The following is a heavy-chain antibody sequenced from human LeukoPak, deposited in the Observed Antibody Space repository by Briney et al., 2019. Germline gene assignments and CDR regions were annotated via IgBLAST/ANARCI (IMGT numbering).Heavy chain of an antibody. V-gene: IGHV3-48*01. CDR1: GFIFSTYN. CDR3: ARDRNGIVVPDYYYYYYMDV. D-gene: IGHD2-2*01. J-gene: IGHJ6*03. Sequence: GGSLRLSCATSGFIFSTYNMNWVRQAPGKGLEWVSYISLSSTAIYYADSVKGRFTVSRDNAKNSLYLQMNSLRAEDTAVYYCARDRNGIVVPDYYYYYYMDVWGKGTTVTVSS. CDR2: ISLSSTAI.